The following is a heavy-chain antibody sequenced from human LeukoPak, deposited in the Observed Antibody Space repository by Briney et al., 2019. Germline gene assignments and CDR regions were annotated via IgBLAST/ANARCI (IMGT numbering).Heavy chain of an antibody. CDR1: GFTFSSYW. CDR2: ISSSSSYI. CDR3: ARDRSTMIVVDAFDI. V-gene: IGHV3-21*01. Sequence: GGSLRLSCAASGFTFSSYWMHWVRQAPGKGLVWVSSISSSSSYIYYADSVKGRFTISRDNAKNSLYLQMDSLRAEDTAVYYCARDRSTMIVVDAFDIWGQGTMVTVSS. J-gene: IGHJ3*02. D-gene: IGHD3-22*01.